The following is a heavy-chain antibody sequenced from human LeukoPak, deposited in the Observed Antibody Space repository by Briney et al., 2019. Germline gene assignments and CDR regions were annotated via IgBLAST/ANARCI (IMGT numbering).Heavy chain of an antibody. CDR3: AKGGSNGWYADH. D-gene: IGHD6-19*01. CDR2: ISWSTATI. J-gene: IGHJ5*02. CDR1: GFKFDDYS. V-gene: IGHV3-9*03. Sequence: PGMSLRLSCVGSGFKFDDYSMHWVRQVPGKGLEWVSGISWSTATIAYADSVKGRFTISRDNDKNSLYLQMNSLRPEDMSLYYCAKGGSNGWYADHWGQGTLVTVSS.